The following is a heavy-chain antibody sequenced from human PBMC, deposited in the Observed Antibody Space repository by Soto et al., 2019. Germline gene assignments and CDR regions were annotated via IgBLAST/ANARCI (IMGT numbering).Heavy chain of an antibody. CDR2: IKSKTDGGTT. D-gene: IGHD5-12*01. Sequence: GGSLRLSCAAYGFTFSNPWMNWVRQAPGKGLEWVGRIKSKTDGGTTDYAAPVKGRFTISRDDSKNTLYLQMNSLKTEDTAVYYCVVATSYYYYGMDVWGQGTTVTVSS. J-gene: IGHJ6*02. CDR1: GFTFSNPW. CDR3: VVATSYYYYGMDV. V-gene: IGHV3-15*07.